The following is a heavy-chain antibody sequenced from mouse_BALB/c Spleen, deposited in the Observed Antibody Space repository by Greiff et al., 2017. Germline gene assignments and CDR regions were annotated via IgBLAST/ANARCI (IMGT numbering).Heavy chain of an antibody. Sequence: VQLQQSGPGLVKPSQSLSLTCSVTGYSITSGYYWNWIRQFPGNKLEWMGYISYDGSNNYNPSLKNRISITRDTSKNQFFLKLNSVTTEDTATYYCASLYGYDGVAYWGQGTLVTVSA. J-gene: IGHJ3*01. CDR2: ISYDGSN. D-gene: IGHD2-2*01. CDR3: ASLYGYDGVAY. V-gene: IGHV3-6*02. CDR1: GYSITSGYY.